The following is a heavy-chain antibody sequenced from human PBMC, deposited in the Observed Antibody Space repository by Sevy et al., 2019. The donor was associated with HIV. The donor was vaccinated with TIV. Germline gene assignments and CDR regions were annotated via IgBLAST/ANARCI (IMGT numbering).Heavy chain of an antibody. CDR2: INPNSGGT. V-gene: IGHV1-2*02. Sequence: ASVKVSCKASGYTFTGYYMHWVRQAPGQGLEWMGWINPNSGGTNYAQKFQGRVTMTRDTSISTAYMERSRLGSDDTAVYYCARAGTRTYYYDSSGTGFDYWGQGTLVTVSS. J-gene: IGHJ4*02. CDR1: GYTFTGYY. CDR3: ARAGTRTYYYDSSGTGFDY. D-gene: IGHD3-22*01.